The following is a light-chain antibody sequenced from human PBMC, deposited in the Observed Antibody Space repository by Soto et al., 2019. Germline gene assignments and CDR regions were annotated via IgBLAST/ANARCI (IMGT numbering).Light chain of an antibody. V-gene: IGLV2-11*01. J-gene: IGLJ2*01. CDR3: CSYAGSYTPVV. Sequence: QAVVTQPRSVSGSPGQSVTISCTGTSSDDGGYNYVSWYQQHPGKAPKLMIYDVSKRPSGVPDRFSGSKSGNTASLTISGLQAEDEADYYCCSYAGSYTPVVFGGGTKVTVL. CDR2: DVS. CDR1: SSDDGGYNY.